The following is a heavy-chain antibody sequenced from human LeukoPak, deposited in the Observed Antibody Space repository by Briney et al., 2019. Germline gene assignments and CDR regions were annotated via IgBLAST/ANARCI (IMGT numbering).Heavy chain of an antibody. CDR1: GVSISSYY. Sequence: PSETLSLTCTVSGVSISSYYWSWARQPPGKGLEWIGFIYYTGSTRYNPSLNSRVTISVDTSKNQFSLKLNSVTAADTAVYYCARLEGDTGGYWGQGTLVTVSS. J-gene: IGHJ4*02. D-gene: IGHD3-10*01. CDR3: ARLEGDTGGY. V-gene: IGHV4-59*01. CDR2: IYYTGST.